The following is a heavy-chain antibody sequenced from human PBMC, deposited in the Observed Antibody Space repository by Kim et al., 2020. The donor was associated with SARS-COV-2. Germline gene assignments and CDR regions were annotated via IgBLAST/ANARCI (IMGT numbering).Heavy chain of an antibody. CDR1: GFTFSSYA. V-gene: IGHV3-23*01. Sequence: GGSLRLSCAASGFTFSSYAMSWVRQAPGKGLEWVSAISGSGGSTYDADSVKRRFIISRDNSKNTLYLQMNSLRAEYTAVYYCAKGIVVPIQGAFDIWGQGTMVTVSS. CDR3: AKGIVVPIQGAFDI. CDR2: ISGSGGST. D-gene: IGHD3-22*01. J-gene: IGHJ3*02.